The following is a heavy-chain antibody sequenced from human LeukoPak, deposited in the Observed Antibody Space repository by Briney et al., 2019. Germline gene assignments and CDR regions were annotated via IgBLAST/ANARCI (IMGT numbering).Heavy chain of an antibody. Sequence: GGSLRLSCAASGFTFSSYAMHWVRQAPGKGLEWVAVISYDGSNKYYADSVKGRFTTSRDNSKNTLYLQMNSLRAEDTAVYYCARVNYYDSSGYYRYYYYGMDVWGQGTTVTVSS. CDR2: ISYDGSNK. V-gene: IGHV3-30-3*01. D-gene: IGHD3-22*01. CDR1: GFTFSSYA. J-gene: IGHJ6*02. CDR3: ARVNYYDSSGYYRYYYYGMDV.